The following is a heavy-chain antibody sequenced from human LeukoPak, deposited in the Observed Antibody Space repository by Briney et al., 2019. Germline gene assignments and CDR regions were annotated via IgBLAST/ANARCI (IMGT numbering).Heavy chain of an antibody. D-gene: IGHD6-6*01. CDR1: GFTFSSYS. CDR2: ISSSSSYI. J-gene: IGHJ4*02. Sequence: GGTLRLSCAASGFTFSSYSMNWVRQAPGKGLEWVPSISSSSSYIHYADSVKGRFTISRDNAKNSLYLQMNSLRAEDTAVYYCARVGGQLGQPFDYWGQGTLVTVSS. V-gene: IGHV3-21*01. CDR3: ARVGGQLGQPFDY.